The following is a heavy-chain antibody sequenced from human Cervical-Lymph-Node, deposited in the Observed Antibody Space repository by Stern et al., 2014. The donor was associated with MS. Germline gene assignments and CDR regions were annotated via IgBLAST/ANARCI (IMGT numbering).Heavy chain of an antibody. D-gene: IGHD3-10*01. Sequence: VQLVQSGAEVKKPGSSVKVSCKASGGTFISYAISWVRQAPGQGLQLMGGIIPIFGIANYAQKFQGRVTITADKSTSTSYMELSSLRSEDTAVYYCAAQGISMVRGVIPYYYAVDVWGQGTTVTVSS. V-gene: IGHV1-69*17. CDR3: AAQGISMVRGVIPYYYAVDV. CDR1: GGTFISYA. CDR2: IIPIFGIA. J-gene: IGHJ6*02.